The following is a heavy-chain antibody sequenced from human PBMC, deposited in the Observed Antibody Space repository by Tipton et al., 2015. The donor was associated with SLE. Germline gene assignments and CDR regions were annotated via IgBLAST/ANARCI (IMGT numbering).Heavy chain of an antibody. V-gene: IGHV1-69*15. CDR2: IIPTFGPG. D-gene: IGHD6-6*01. CDR1: GGTFSSNG. J-gene: IGHJ3*02. Sequence: QSGAEVKKPGSSVKVSCKASGGTFSSNGFSWVRQAPGQGLEWMGRIIPTFGPGKYAQKFQGRVTITADESTSTVYMELSSLRSEDTAVYYCARDKEESSSSLYDAFDIWGQGTMVTVSS. CDR3: ARDKEESSSSLYDAFDI.